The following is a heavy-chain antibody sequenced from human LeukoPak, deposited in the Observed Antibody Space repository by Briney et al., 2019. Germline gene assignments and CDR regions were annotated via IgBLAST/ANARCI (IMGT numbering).Heavy chain of an antibody. D-gene: IGHD6-13*01. CDR3: ARRVGSSWDFDY. Sequence: GASVKVSCKASGGTFSSYAISWVRQAPGQGLGWMGGIIPIFGTANYAQKFQGRVTITADESTSTAYMELSSLRSEDTAVYYCARRVGSSWDFDYWGQGTLVTVSS. CDR1: GGTFSSYA. CDR2: IIPIFGTA. V-gene: IGHV1-69*13. J-gene: IGHJ4*02.